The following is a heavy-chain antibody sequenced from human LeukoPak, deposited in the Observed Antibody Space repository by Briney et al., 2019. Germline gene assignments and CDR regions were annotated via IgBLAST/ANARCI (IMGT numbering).Heavy chain of an antibody. CDR3: AKDSSGASSSWYYYYYHMDV. CDR1: PFTFSSYG. D-gene: IGHD6-13*01. V-gene: IGHV3-30*02. CDR2: IQYDGSNQ. Sequence: PGGSLRLSCAASPFTFSSYGMHWVRQAPGKGLEWVAYIQYDGSNQQYADSVKGRFTISRDNSKNTLYLQMNSLRAEDTAVYYCAKDSSGASSSWYYYYYHMDVWGKGTTVTVSS. J-gene: IGHJ6*03.